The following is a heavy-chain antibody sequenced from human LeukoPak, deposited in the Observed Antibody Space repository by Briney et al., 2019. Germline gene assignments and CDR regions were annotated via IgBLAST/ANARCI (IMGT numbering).Heavy chain of an antibody. V-gene: IGHV3-7*01. CDR1: GFTFSRSW. J-gene: IGHJ4*02. CDR3: SNSLNY. D-gene: IGHD2-15*01. Sequence: GGSLRLSCVDPGFTFSRSWMDWVRQAPGKGLEWVANIKVDGSETYYVDSAKGRFTISRDNAKSSLYLQMDSLRVEDTAIYYCSNSLNYWGQGTLVTVSS. CDR2: IKVDGSET.